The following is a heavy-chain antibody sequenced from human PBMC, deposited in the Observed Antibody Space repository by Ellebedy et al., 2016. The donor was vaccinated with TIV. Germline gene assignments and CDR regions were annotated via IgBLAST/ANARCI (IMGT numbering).Heavy chain of an antibody. CDR2: MSPNNGNT. CDR1: GYTFTTYD. Sequence: AASVKVSCKASGYTFTTYDINWVRQATGQGLEWMGWMSPNNGNTGYAQKFQGRVTMTRDTSISTAYMELSTLTSEDPAVYYCARASDSSTYRPFDYWGQGILVTVSS. CDR3: ARASDSSTYRPFDY. V-gene: IGHV1-8*01. J-gene: IGHJ4*02. D-gene: IGHD6-13*01.